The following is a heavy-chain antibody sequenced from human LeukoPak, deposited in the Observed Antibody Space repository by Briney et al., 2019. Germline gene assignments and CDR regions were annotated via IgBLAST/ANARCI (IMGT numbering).Heavy chain of an antibody. Sequence: PSETLSLTCAVYGGSFSGYYWSWIRQPPGKGLEWIGEINHSGSTNYNPSLKSRVTISVDTSKNQFSLKLSSVTAADTAVYYCARDEGGELQGAFDIWGQGTMVTVSS. J-gene: IGHJ3*02. V-gene: IGHV4-34*01. D-gene: IGHD1-26*01. CDR2: INHSGST. CDR1: GGSFSGYY. CDR3: ARDEGGELQGAFDI.